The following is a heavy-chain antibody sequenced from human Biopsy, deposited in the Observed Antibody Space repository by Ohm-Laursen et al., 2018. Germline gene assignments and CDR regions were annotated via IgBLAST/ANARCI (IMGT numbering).Heavy chain of an antibody. CDR3: ARETNSTGWPYYYFYGMDV. Sequence: SETLSLTCTVSGGSISSDYLTWIRQTPGKGLEWIGSIYYSGTTNYNPSLKSRVTISVHTSKNQFSLRLNSVTAADTVVYYCARETNSTGWPYYYFYGMDVWGQGTTVTVSS. V-gene: IGHV4-59*01. CDR1: GGSISSDY. D-gene: IGHD2/OR15-2a*01. J-gene: IGHJ6*02. CDR2: IYYSGTT.